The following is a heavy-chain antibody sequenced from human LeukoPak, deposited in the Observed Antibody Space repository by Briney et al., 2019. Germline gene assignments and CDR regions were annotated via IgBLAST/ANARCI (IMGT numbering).Heavy chain of an antibody. CDR1: GGTFSSYA. V-gene: IGHV1-69*06. D-gene: IGHD2-15*01. CDR3: ARGISEDIVVVVAAYFDY. J-gene: IGHJ4*02. Sequence: GASVKVSCKASGGTFSSYAISWARQAPGQGLEWMGGIIPIFGTANYAQKFQGRVTITADKSTSTAYMELSSLRSEDTAVYYCARGISEDIVVVVAAYFDYWGQGTLVTVSS. CDR2: IIPIFGTA.